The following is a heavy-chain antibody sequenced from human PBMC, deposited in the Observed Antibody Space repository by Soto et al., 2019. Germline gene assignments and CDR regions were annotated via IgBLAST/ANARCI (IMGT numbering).Heavy chain of an antibody. V-gene: IGHV3-30*18. Sequence: QVQLVESGGVVVQPGRSLRLSCAASGFTFSSSGMHWVRQAPGKGLEWVAVTSYDGSSGYYADSVRGRFTISRDNSKNTLYLQMNSLRAEDTAVYYCAKSPPAVAGYFDYWGQGTLVTVSS. CDR3: AKSPPAVAGYFDY. J-gene: IGHJ4*02. CDR1: GFTFSSSG. D-gene: IGHD6-19*01. CDR2: TSYDGSSG.